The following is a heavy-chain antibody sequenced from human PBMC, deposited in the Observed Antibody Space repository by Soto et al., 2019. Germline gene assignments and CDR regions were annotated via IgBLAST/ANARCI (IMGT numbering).Heavy chain of an antibody. CDR1: GYTFTGYY. CDR2: INPNSGGT. Sequence: ASVKVSCKASGYTFTGYYMHWVRQAPGQGLEWMGWINPNSGGTNYAQKFQGCVTMTRDTSISTAYMELSRLRSDDTAVYYCARGRPEFNSSVVVVPGYFDYWGQGTLVTVSS. V-gene: IGHV1-2*04. CDR3: ARGRPEFNSSVVVVPGYFDY. D-gene: IGHD2-2*01. J-gene: IGHJ4*02.